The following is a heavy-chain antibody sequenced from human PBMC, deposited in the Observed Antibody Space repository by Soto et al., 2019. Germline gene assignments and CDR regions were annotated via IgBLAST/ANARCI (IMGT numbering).Heavy chain of an antibody. Sequence: SETLSLTCTVSGGSISSGDYYWSWIRQPPGKGLEWIGYIYYSGSTYYNPSLKSRVTISVDTSKNQFSLKLSSVTAADTAVYYCASGGRGHIVVVTAVLGENWFDPWGQGTLVTVSS. CDR2: IYYSGST. V-gene: IGHV4-30-4*01. CDR1: GGSISSGDYY. D-gene: IGHD2-21*02. CDR3: ASGGRGHIVVVTAVLGENWFDP. J-gene: IGHJ5*02.